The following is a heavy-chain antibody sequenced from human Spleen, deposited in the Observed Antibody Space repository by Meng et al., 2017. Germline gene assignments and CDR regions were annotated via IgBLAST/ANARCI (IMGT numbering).Heavy chain of an antibody. CDR2: INHSGST. V-gene: IGHV4-34*01. J-gene: IGHJ4*02. D-gene: IGHD4-17*01. CDR3: ARGAGGTVTT. Sequence: QVQLQQWGAGLLKPSETLSLTCAVYGGSFSGYYWSWIRQPPGKGLEWIGEINHSGSTNYNPSLKSRVTISADTSKNQFSLKLTSVTAADTAVYYCARGAGGTVTTWGQGTLVTVSS. CDR1: GGSFSGYY.